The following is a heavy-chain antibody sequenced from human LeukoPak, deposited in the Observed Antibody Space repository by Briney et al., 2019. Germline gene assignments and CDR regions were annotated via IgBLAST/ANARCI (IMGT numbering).Heavy chain of an antibody. CDR3: VLVEEVVPAAIPYPGDY. V-gene: IGHV3-30*02. D-gene: IGHD2-2*02. Sequence: PGGSLRLSCAASGFTFSSYAMHWVRQAPGKGLEWVAFIRYDGSNKYYADSVKGRFTISRDNSKNTLYLQMNSLRAEDTAVYYCVLVEEVVPAAIPYPGDYWGQGTLVTVSS. J-gene: IGHJ4*02. CDR1: GFTFSSYA. CDR2: IRYDGSNK.